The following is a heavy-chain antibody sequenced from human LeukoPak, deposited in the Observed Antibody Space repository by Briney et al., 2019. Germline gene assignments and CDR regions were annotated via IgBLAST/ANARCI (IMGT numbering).Heavy chain of an antibody. V-gene: IGHV3-20*04. J-gene: IGHJ4*02. CDR1: GFTFEDHG. CDR2: INRHGDRT. CDR3: ARQKSSSMILGY. Sequence: GESLRLSCGASGFTFEDHGMTWVRQVPDKGLEWVSNINRHGDRTSYAESVKGRFTISRDNAKNSLYLQMDSLTTEDTAVFYCARQKSSSMILGYWGQGVLVIVSS. D-gene: IGHD3-22*01.